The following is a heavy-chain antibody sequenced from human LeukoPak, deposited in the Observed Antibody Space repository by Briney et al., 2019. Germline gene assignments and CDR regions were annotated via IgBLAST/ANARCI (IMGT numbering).Heavy chain of an antibody. J-gene: IGHJ5*02. CDR1: GYTLSELS. V-gene: IGHV1-24*01. CDR2: FDPEDGET. D-gene: IGHD3-10*01. CDR3: ASEIYGSRGRPFDP. Sequence: ASVKVSCKVSGYTLSELSIHWVRQAPGKGLEWMGGFDPEDGETIYAQKFQGRVTMTTDTSTSTAYMEVTSLRSDDTAVYYCASEIYGSRGRPFDPWGQGTLVTVSS.